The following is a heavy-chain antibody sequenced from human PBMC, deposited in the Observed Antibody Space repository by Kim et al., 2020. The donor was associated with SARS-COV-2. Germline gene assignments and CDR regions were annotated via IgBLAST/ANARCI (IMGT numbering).Heavy chain of an antibody. CDR3: TRVSPIAGGWYDAFDI. D-gene: IGHD6-19*01. J-gene: IGHJ3*02. Sequence: ASVKNRFTISRDDSKNTAYLHMNSLKTEDMAVYYCTRVSPIAGGWYDAFDIWGQGTMVTVSS. V-gene: IGHV3-73*01.